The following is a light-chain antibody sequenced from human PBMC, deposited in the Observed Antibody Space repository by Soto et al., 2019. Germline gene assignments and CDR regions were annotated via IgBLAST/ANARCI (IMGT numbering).Light chain of an antibody. Sequence: QSALTQPASVSGSPGQSITISCTGTSSDVGGYNYVSWYQQHPGKAPKLMIYDVSNRPSGVSNRFSGSKSGNTASLTISGLQAEEEADYYCSSYTGSSTLDVFGTGTKVTVL. CDR3: SSYTGSSTLDV. CDR2: DVS. V-gene: IGLV2-14*01. J-gene: IGLJ1*01. CDR1: SSDVGGYNY.